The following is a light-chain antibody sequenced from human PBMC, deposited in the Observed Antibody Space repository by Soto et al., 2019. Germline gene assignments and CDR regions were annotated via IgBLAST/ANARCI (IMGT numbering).Light chain of an antibody. CDR3: MQAIRAPPT. Sequence: DIVMTQSPLSLPVTPGEPASISCRSSQSLLSSNGYNYLDWYLQKPGQSPQLLIYLGSNRASGVPDRFSGSGSGPDFTREISRVEAEDVGIYHCMQAIRAPPTFGQGTKVEI. J-gene: IGKJ1*01. CDR2: LGS. CDR1: QSLLSSNGYNY. V-gene: IGKV2-28*01.